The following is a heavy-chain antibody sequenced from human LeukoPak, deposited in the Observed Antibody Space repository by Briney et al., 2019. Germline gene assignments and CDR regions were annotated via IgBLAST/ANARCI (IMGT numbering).Heavy chain of an antibody. CDR2: IYYSGST. CDR1: GGSISSSSYY. D-gene: IGHD4-17*01. J-gene: IGHJ6*02. CDR3: ARGDDYGSMDV. Sequence: PSETLSLTCTVSGGSISSSSYYWGWIRQPPGKGLEWIGSIYYSGSTYYNPSLKSRVTISVDTSKNQFSLKLSSVTAADTAVYYCARGDDYGSMDVWGQGTTVTVSS. V-gene: IGHV4-39*07.